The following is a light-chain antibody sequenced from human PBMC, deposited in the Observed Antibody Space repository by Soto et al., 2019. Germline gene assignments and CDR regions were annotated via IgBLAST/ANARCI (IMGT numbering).Light chain of an antibody. J-gene: IGLJ1*01. Sequence: QSVLTQPPSASGYPGQSVTISCTGTSSDVGGYHYVSWYQQYPGRAPKLMIYEVSKRPSGVPGRFSGSKSDNTASLTVSGLQAEDEADYYCSSYAGDNIYVFGTGTKVTVL. CDR2: EVS. CDR1: SSDVGGYHY. V-gene: IGLV2-8*01. CDR3: SSYAGDNIYV.